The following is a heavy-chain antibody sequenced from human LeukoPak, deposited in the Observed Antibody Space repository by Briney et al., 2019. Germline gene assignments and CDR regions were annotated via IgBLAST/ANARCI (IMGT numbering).Heavy chain of an antibody. CDR1: GGSISSYY. Sequence: SETLSLTCTVSGGSISSYYWSWIRQPPGKGLEWIGYIYYSGSTNYNPSLKSRVTISVDTSKNQFSLKLSSVTAVDTAVYYCARGGSYSFNWFDPWGQGTLVTVSS. CDR2: IYYSGST. J-gene: IGHJ5*02. CDR3: ARGGSYSFNWFDP. V-gene: IGHV4-59*01. D-gene: IGHD4-11*01.